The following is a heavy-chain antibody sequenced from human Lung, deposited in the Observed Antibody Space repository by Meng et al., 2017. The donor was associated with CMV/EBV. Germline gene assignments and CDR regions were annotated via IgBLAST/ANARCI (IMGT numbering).Heavy chain of an antibody. Sequence: QVQLVKSGPELNKTGTSVEGSCNASSYTFSTYTLNLVRQAHGLGIVYLRGISTNTGTPTYPQSFTGRFVFSLDTPVSTAFLQISTLKSEGTAVYYCTSGGNIDPWGQGTLVTVSS. CDR2: ISTNTGTP. CDR1: SYTFSTYT. CDR3: TSGGNIDP. J-gene: IGHJ5*02. V-gene: IGHV7-4-1*02.